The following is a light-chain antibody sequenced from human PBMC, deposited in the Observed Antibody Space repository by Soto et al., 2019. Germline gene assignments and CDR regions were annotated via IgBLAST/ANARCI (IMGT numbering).Light chain of an antibody. Sequence: EIVMTQSPATLSLSPGDRATLSCRASQSVSRYLAWYQQKPGQAPRLLIFDASNRATGIPARFSGSGSGTDFTLTISSLEPEDSAVYYCQQRSNWPLTFGGGTKVEIK. J-gene: IGKJ4*01. CDR3: QQRSNWPLT. CDR2: DAS. CDR1: QSVSRY. V-gene: IGKV3-11*01.